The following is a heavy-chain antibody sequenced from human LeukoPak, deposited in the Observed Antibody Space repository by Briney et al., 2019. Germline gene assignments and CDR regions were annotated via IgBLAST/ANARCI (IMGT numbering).Heavy chain of an antibody. Sequence: PSETLSLTCTVSGDFISGSSYYWGWIRQPPGKGLEWIGSIYYSGTTYYNPSLKSRVTISVDTSKNQFSLKLSSVTAADTAVYYCARDHRTGREFDYWGQGTLVTVSS. CDR1: GDFISGSSYY. D-gene: IGHD3/OR15-3a*01. CDR2: IYYSGTT. V-gene: IGHV4-39*07. J-gene: IGHJ4*02. CDR3: ARDHRTGREFDY.